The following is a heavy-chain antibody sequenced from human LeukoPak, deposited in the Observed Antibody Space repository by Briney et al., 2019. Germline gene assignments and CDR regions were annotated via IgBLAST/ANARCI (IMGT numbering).Heavy chain of an antibody. Sequence: ASVKVSCKSSGGTFSSYAITWVRQAPGQGLEWMGWISAYNGNTNYAQKLQGRVTMTTDTSTSTAYMELRSLRSDDTAVYYCARWCVAAAGRGFWFDRWGQGTLVTVSS. J-gene: IGHJ5*02. V-gene: IGHV1-18*01. CDR1: GGTFSSYA. CDR2: ISAYNGNT. CDR3: ARWCVAAAGRGFWFDR. D-gene: IGHD6-13*01.